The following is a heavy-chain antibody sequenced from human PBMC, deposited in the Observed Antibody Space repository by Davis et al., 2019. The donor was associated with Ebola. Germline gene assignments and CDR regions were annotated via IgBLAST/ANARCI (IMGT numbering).Heavy chain of an antibody. D-gene: IGHD2-2*01. CDR3: ARRVYCSSTSCPYYYYGMDV. CDR1: GFAFNNYA. J-gene: IGHJ6*02. V-gene: IGHV3-48*02. Sequence: GGSLRLSCVASGFAFNNYAMSWVRQVPGKGLEWVSYISSSSSTIYYADSVKGRFTISRDSAMNSLYLQMSSLRDEDTAVYYCARRVYCSSTSCPYYYYGMDVWGQGTTVTVSS. CDR2: ISSSSSTI.